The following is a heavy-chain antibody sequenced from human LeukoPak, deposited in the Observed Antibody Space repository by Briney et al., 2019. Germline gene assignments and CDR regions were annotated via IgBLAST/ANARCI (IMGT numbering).Heavy chain of an antibody. J-gene: IGHJ4*02. V-gene: IGHV1-69*13. Sequence: SVTVSCKASGGTFSRYAISWVRQAPGQGLEWMGGIIPIFGTANYAQKFQGRVTITADESTSTAYMEVSSLRSEDTAVYYCARAYSGYDFFDYWGQGILVTVSS. CDR3: ARAYSGYDFFDY. D-gene: IGHD5-12*01. CDR2: IIPIFGTA. CDR1: GGTFSRYA.